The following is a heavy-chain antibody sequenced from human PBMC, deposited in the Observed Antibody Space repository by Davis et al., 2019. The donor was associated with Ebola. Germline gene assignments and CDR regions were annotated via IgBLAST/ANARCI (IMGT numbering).Heavy chain of an antibody. V-gene: IGHV4-30-2*01. CDR1: GGSITSGCYS. J-gene: IGHJ4*02. CDR3: ASTIAVAWESYLDN. Sequence: SETLSPTCAVSGGSITSGCYSCGWIRQPPGKGLEYIGHIYHSGTTYYNPSLQSRVTMSVDTSKNQFSLKLSSVTAADTAVYYCASTIAVAWESYLDNWGQGTLVTVSS. D-gene: IGHD6-19*01. CDR2: IYHSGTT.